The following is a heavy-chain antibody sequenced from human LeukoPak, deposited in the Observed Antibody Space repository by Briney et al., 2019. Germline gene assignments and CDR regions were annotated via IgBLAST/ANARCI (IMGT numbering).Heavy chain of an antibody. CDR3: AKDRCSSTSCYFY. CDR2: IRYDGSNK. V-gene: IGHV3-30*02. D-gene: IGHD2-2*01. CDR1: GFTFSSYG. Sequence: GGSLRLSCAASGFTFSSYGMHWVRQAPGKGLEWVAFIRYDGSNKYYADFVKGRFTIYRDNSKNTLYLQMNSLRAEDTAVYYCAKDRCSSTSCYFYWGQGTLVTVSS. J-gene: IGHJ4*02.